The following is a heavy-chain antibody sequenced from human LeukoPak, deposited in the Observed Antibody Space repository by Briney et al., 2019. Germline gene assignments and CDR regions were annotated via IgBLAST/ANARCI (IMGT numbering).Heavy chain of an antibody. CDR3: ARDVIIMVRGVITYYYYGMDV. Sequence: TGTSLRLSCAASGITFNAIHWVRQAPGKGLEWVALTWYDRSNKYYADSVKGRFTISRDNSKNTLYLQMNSLRAEDTAVYYCARDVIIMVRGVITYYYYGMDVWGKGTTVTVSS. J-gene: IGHJ6*04. V-gene: IGHV3-30*19. CDR2: TWYDRSNK. D-gene: IGHD3-10*01. CDR1: GITFNA.